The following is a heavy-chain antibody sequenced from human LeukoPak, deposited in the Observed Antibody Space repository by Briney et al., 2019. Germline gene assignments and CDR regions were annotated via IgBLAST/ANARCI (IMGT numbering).Heavy chain of an antibody. Sequence: GGSLRLSCTASGFTFGDYAMSWFRQAPGKGLEWVGFIRSKAYGGTTEYAASVKGRFTISRDDSKSIAYLQMNSLKTEDTAVYYCTRVGLPVTIFGVARWFDPWGQGTLVTVSS. CDR2: IRSKAYGGTT. D-gene: IGHD3-3*01. J-gene: IGHJ5*02. V-gene: IGHV3-49*03. CDR1: GFTFGDYA. CDR3: TRVGLPVTIFGVARWFDP.